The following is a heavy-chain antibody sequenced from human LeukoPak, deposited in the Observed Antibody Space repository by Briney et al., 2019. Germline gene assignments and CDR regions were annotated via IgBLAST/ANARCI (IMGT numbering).Heavy chain of an antibody. J-gene: IGHJ5*02. CDR3: AGEPVGEFWATFDP. D-gene: IGHD3-16*01. V-gene: IGHV4-39*07. CDR1: RSSIPPTSYY. Sequence: AETLSLTCTVSRSSIPPTSYYGGWIRQPPGRGRGRTASIYYSWLTYYNPSLMSRVTISVDTSKNQFSLKLSSVTAADTAVYFCAGEPVGEFWATFDPWGQGTLVTVSS. CDR2: IYYSWLT.